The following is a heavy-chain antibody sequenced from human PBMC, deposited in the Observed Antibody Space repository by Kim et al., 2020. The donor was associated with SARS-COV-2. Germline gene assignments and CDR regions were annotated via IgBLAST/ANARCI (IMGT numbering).Heavy chain of an antibody. Sequence: GGSLRLSCAASGFTFSSYGMHWVRQAPGKGLEWVAVIWYDGSNKYYADSVKGRFTISRDNSKNTLYLQMNSLRAEDTAVYYCARDRLYCSSTSCYKGDAFDIWGQGTMVTVSS. CDR2: IWYDGSNK. CDR3: ARDRLYCSSTSCYKGDAFDI. V-gene: IGHV3-33*01. J-gene: IGHJ3*02. CDR1: GFTFSSYG. D-gene: IGHD2-2*02.